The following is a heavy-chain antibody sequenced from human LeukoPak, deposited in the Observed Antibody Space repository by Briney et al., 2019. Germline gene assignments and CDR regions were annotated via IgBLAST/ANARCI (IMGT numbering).Heavy chain of an antibody. CDR3: ARHRLLWCGEGENWFDP. Sequence: ASETLSLTCTVSGGSISSSSYYWGWIRQPPGKGLEWIGSIYYSGSTYYNPSLKSRVTISVDTSKNQFSLKLSSVTAADTAVYYCARHRLLWCGEGENWFDPWGQGTLVTVSS. J-gene: IGHJ5*02. CDR2: IYYSGST. D-gene: IGHD3-10*01. V-gene: IGHV4-39*01. CDR1: GGSISSSSYY.